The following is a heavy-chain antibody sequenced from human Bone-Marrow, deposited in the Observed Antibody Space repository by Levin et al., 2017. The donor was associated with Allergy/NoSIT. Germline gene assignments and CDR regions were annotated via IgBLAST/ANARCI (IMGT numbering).Heavy chain of an antibody. CDR1: GYTFTDYF. Sequence: GESLKISCKASGYTFTDYFIHWVRLAPGQGLEWMGWINPNSGDTDSSQNFQGMVTMTRDTSISTAYMEVTSLTSNDTALYYCARISSAAFDMWGQGTVVTVSS. D-gene: IGHD6-19*01. CDR2: INPNSGDT. J-gene: IGHJ3*02. V-gene: IGHV1-2*02. CDR3: ARISSAAFDM.